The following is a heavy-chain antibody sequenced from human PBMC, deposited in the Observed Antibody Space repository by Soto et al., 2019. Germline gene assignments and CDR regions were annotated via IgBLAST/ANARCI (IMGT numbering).Heavy chain of an antibody. CDR3: ARDKYRYSSGWYGFGDY. CDR1: GFTFSSYA. J-gene: IGHJ4*02. V-gene: IGHV3-64*01. CDR2: ISSNGGST. D-gene: IGHD6-19*01. Sequence: GGSLRLSCAASGFTFSSYAMHWVRQAPGKGLEYVSAISSNGGSTYYANSVKGRFTISRDNSKNTLYLQMGSLRAEDMAVYYCARDKYRYSSGWYGFGDYWGQGTLVTVSS.